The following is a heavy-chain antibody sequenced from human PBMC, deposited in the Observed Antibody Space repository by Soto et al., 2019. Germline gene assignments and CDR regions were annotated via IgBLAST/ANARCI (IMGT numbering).Heavy chain of an antibody. CDR3: ARRLLWFGELYSGYYYGMDV. CDR1: GGSFSGFY. CDR2: INHSGST. J-gene: IGHJ6*02. V-gene: IGHV4-34*01. D-gene: IGHD3-10*01. Sequence: SETLSLTCAVYGGSFSGFYWSWIRQPPGKGLEWIGEINHSGSTNYNPSLKSRVTISVDTSKNQFSLKLSSVTAADTAVYYCARRLLWFGELYSGYYYGMDVWGQGTTVTVSS.